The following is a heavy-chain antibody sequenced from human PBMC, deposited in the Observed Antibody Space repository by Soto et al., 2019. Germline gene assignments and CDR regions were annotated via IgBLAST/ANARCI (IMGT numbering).Heavy chain of an antibody. CDR2: ISGDTATT. CDR1: GFSFSEYS. D-gene: IGHD6-19*01. J-gene: IGHJ6*02. V-gene: IGHV3-23*01. Sequence: EVQLLESGGGLVQPGGSLRLSCAASGFSFSEYSMTWVRQAQGKGLQWVSAISGDTATTHYADSVKGRFTISRDNSRDTLYLQMNSLRVEDTAIYYCAKPLQQWLLQGSGVDVWGQGTTVTVSS. CDR3: AKPLQQWLLQGSGVDV.